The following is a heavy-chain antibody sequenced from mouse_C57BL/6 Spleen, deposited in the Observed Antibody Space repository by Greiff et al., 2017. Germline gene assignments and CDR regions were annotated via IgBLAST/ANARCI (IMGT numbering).Heavy chain of an antibody. CDR2: ISDGGSYT. CDR1: GFTFSSYA. Sequence: DVMLVESGGGLVKPGGSLKLSCAASGFTFSSYAMSWVRQTPEKRLEWVATISDGGSYTYYPDNVKGRFTISRDNAKNNLYLQMSHLKSEDTAMYYWAREEGTGTGYFDYWGQGTTLTVSS. J-gene: IGHJ2*01. V-gene: IGHV5-4*01. D-gene: IGHD4-1*01. CDR3: AREEGTGTGYFDY.